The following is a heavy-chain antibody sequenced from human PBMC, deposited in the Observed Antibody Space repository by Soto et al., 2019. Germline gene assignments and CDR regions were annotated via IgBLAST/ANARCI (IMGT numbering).Heavy chain of an antibody. CDR2: INSDGSST. CDR1: GFTFSSYW. J-gene: IGHJ4*02. Sequence: GGSLRLSCAASGFTFSSYWMHWVRQAPGKGLVWVSRINSDGSSTTYADSVKGRFTISRDNARKSLYLQMSGLTAADTALYYCVKPTQSCTSITCPFGYWGQGTLVTVSS. D-gene: IGHD2-2*01. CDR3: VKPTQSCTSITCPFGY. V-gene: IGHV3-74*01.